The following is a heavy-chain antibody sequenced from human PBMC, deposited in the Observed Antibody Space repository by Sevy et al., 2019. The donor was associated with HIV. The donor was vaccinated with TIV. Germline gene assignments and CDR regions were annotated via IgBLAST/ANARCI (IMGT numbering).Heavy chain of an antibody. J-gene: IGHJ4*02. CDR2: INPASDET. Sequence: ASVKVSCRASGYAFTSFYLHWVRQAPGQRLEWMGWINPASDETEYSQNFQGRVTVTRDKSISTIYMELKRLASDDTAIYFCAGDSTGSYFFDYWGQGTLVTVSS. D-gene: IGHD3-22*01. V-gene: IGHV1-2*02. CDR3: AGDSTGSYFFDY. CDR1: GYAFTSFY.